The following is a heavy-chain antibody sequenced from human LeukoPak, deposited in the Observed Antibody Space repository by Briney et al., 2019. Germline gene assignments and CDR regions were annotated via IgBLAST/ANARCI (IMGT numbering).Heavy chain of an antibody. CDR3: ARGQPVTLDSDY. J-gene: IGHJ4*02. CDR1: GYTFTSYG. CDR2: MNPNSGNT. Sequence: ASVKVSCKASGYTFTSYGISWVRQATGQGLEWMGWMNPNSGNTGYAQKFQGRVTMTRNTSISTAYMELSSLRSEDTAVYYCARGQPVTLDSDYWGQGTLVTVSS. V-gene: IGHV1-8*02. D-gene: IGHD1-1*01.